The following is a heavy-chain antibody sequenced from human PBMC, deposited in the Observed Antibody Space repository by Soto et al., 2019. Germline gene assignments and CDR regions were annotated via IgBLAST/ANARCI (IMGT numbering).Heavy chain of an antibody. D-gene: IGHD3-22*01. CDR3: STGVRDSSGSMRLYYYYDMDV. J-gene: IGHJ6*02. CDR2: IKSQTDGGTT. V-gene: IGHV3-15*01. CDR1: GFTFSNAW. Sequence: GGSLRLSCAASGFTFSNAWMSWVRQAPGKGLEWVGRIKSQTDGGTTDYAAPVKGRFTISRDDSKNTVYLQMNGLKTEDTAVYYCSTGVRDSSGSMRLYYYYDMDVWGQGTTVTV.